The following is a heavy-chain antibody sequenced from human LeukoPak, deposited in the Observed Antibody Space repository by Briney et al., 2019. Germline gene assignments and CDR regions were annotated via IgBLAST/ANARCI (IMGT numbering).Heavy chain of an antibody. CDR2: ISGSGGST. J-gene: IGHJ4*02. D-gene: IGHD2-15*01. V-gene: IGHV3-23*01. CDR3: AKEAYCSGGSCYGEVGAFDY. Sequence: GGSLRLSCAASGFTFSNYAMSWVRQAPGKGLEWVSAISGSGGSTYYADSVKGRFTISRDNSKNTLYLQMNSLRAEDTAVYYCAKEAYCSGGSCYGEVGAFDYWGQGTLVTVSS. CDR1: GFTFSNYA.